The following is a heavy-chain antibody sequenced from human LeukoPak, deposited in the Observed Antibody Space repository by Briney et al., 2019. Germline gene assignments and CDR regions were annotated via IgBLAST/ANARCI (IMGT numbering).Heavy chain of an antibody. Sequence: SETLSLTCAVYGGSISSGGYYWSWIRQHPGKGLEWIGYIYYSGSTYYNPSLKSRVTISVDTSKNQFSLKLSSVTAADTAVYYCARDYEGDAFDIWGQGTMVTVSS. CDR1: GGSISSGGYY. V-gene: IGHV4-31*11. D-gene: IGHD3-16*01. CDR3: ARDYEGDAFDI. J-gene: IGHJ3*02. CDR2: IYYSGST.